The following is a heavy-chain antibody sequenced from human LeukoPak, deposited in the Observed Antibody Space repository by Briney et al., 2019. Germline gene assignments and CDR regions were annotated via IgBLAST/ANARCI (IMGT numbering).Heavy chain of an antibody. Sequence: GGSLRLSCAASGFTFSSCGMHWVRQAPGKGLEWVAAIWYDGSKINYADSVKGRFTISRDNSKNTLYLQMNSLRAEDTAVYFCARGDYYGSRSYAYDIWGRGTMVTVSS. V-gene: IGHV3-33*01. CDR2: IWYDGSKI. J-gene: IGHJ3*02. CDR3: ARGDYYGSRSYAYDI. CDR1: GFTFSSCG. D-gene: IGHD3-10*01.